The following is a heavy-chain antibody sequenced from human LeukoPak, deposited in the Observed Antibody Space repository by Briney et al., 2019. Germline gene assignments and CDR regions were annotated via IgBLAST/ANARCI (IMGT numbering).Heavy chain of an antibody. CDR1: GASISNDNW. Sequence: SETLSLTCAVSGASISNDNWWTWVRQPPGKGLEWMGEIDHRGTTNYNPSLKSRVTFSVDKSNNKFSLKLTSVTAADTAIYYCATDRLGRYFASGSYGYWGQGTLVTVSS. CDR3: ATDRLGRYFASGSYGY. J-gene: IGHJ4*02. CDR2: IDHRGTT. D-gene: IGHD3-10*01. V-gene: IGHV4-4*02.